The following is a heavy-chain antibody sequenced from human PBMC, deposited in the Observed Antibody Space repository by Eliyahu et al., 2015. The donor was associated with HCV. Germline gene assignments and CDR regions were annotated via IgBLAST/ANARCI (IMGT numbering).Heavy chain of an antibody. D-gene: IGHD3-3*01. CDR3: TRDINWSIDY. CDR1: GFTFSTYV. V-gene: IGHV3-74*01. Sequence: EVQLAESGGGLVQPGGSLRLSCAASGFTFSTYVMHWVRQAPGKGLVWVARISHDGTITXYEDSVKGRFTISRDNAKNTLYLQMNSPRAEDTAVYYCTRDINWSIDYWGQGTLVTVSS. CDR2: ISHDGTIT. J-gene: IGHJ4*02.